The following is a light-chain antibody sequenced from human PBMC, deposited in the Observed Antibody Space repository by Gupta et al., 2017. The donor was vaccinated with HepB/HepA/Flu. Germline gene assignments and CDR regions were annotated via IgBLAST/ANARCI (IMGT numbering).Light chain of an antibody. CDR3: SSYRGSDTFVV. CDR1: SSDIGTYDL. J-gene: IGLJ2*01. V-gene: IGLV2-23*02. Sequence: QSALTQPASVSGSPGQSITISCTRTSSDIGTYDLVSWYQQHPGKAPKVMIYEVNKRPSGVSDRFSGSNSGNTASLTISGLQAEDEADYYCSSYRGSDTFVVFGGGTRLTVL. CDR2: EVN.